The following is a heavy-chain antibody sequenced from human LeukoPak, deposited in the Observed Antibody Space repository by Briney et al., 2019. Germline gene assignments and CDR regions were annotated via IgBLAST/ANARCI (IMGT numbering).Heavy chain of an antibody. V-gene: IGHV4-61*02. CDR2: IYTSGST. J-gene: IGHJ4*02. D-gene: IGHD1-20*01. CDR3: ARAPEDNWNVYYFDY. Sequence: SETLSLTCTVSGGSISSGSYYWSWIRQPAGKGLEWIGRIYTSGSTNYNPSLKSRVTISVDTSKNQFSLKLSSVTAADTAVYYRARAPEDNWNVYYFDYWGQGTLVTVSS. CDR1: GGSISSGSYY.